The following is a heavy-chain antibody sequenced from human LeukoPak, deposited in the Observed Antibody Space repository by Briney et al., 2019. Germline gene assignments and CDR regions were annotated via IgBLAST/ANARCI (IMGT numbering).Heavy chain of an antibody. Sequence: SETLSLTCAVYGGSFSGYYWSWIRQPPGKGLEWIGYIYYSGSTNYNPSLKSRVTISVDTSKNQFSLKLSSVTAADTAVYYCAREDYYDSSGYYPPFDYWGQGTLVTVSS. D-gene: IGHD3-22*01. CDR1: GGSFSGYY. CDR2: IYYSGST. CDR3: AREDYYDSSGYYPPFDY. J-gene: IGHJ4*02. V-gene: IGHV4-59*01.